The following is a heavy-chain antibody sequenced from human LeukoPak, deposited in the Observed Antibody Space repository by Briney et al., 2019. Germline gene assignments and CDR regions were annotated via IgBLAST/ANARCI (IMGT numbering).Heavy chain of an antibody. V-gene: IGHV1-18*01. CDR3: ARGAYGDK. CDR2: ISTQSGNT. J-gene: IGHJ4*02. CDR1: GYTLTIYG. Sequence: ASVSVSCKASGYTLTIYGINWMRQAPGQGLEWMGWISTQSGNTNYAQKVQGRLTLTTDRSTNTAYMELRSLRSDDTAVYYCARGAYGDKWGQGTMVTVSS. D-gene: IGHD4-17*01.